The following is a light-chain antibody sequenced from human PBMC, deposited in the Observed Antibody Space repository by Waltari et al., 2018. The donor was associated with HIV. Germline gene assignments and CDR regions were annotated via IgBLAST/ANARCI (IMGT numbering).Light chain of an antibody. CDR1: QTIFYRPDNQNH. V-gene: IGKV4-1*01. Sequence: DIVLTQSPDSLTVSLGEGSSISLQSSQTIFYRPDNQNHLPWYQQRAGQSPTLLVSRASVRQPGVADRFSGSGSGTNFTLTISSVQAEDVAIYYCQQSYTIPLTFGPGTRVDI. CDR2: RAS. J-gene: IGKJ3*01. CDR3: QQSYTIPLT.